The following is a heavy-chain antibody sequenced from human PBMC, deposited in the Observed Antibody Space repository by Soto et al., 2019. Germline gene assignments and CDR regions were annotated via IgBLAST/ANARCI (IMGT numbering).Heavy chain of an antibody. V-gene: IGHV3-7*04. CDR1: GFTFSNSW. CDR2: IKKDGSAT. J-gene: IGHJ4*02. CDR3: ARDEY. Sequence: EVQLVESGGGMVQPGGSLRLSCAASGFTFSNSWMSWVRQAPGKGLEWVANIKKDGSATYYVDSVKGRFTISRDNAKNSLYLQRTGLRAEDTAVYDCARDEYWGQGTLVTVSA.